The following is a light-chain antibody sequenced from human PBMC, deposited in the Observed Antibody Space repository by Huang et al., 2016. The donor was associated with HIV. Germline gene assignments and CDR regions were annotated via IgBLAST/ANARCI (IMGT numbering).Light chain of an antibody. CDR3: LQHNSYPYT. J-gene: IGKJ2*01. V-gene: IGKV1-17*03. CDR1: QDISNY. CDR2: GAY. Sequence: DIQMTQSPSTMSASVGDRVTITCRATQDISNYLGWFQQKPGKAPKRLIYGAYTLQGGVPSRFSGSGSGTEFTLTINGLQPEDFATYYCLQHNSYPYTFGRGTELEI.